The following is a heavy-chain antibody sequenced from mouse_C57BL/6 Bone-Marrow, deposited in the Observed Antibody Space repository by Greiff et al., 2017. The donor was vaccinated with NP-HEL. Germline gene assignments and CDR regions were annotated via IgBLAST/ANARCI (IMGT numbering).Heavy chain of an antibody. Sequence: QVQLQQSGTELVKPGASVKLSCKASGYTFTSYWMHWVKQRPGQGLEWIGNINPSNGGTNYNEKFKSKATLTVDKSSSTAYMQLSSLTSEDSAVYYCARRVYYGYDVWYFDVWGRGTTVTVSS. CDR3: ARRVYYGYDVWYFDV. CDR1: GYTFTSYW. D-gene: IGHD2-2*01. CDR2: INPSNGGT. V-gene: IGHV1-53*01. J-gene: IGHJ1*03.